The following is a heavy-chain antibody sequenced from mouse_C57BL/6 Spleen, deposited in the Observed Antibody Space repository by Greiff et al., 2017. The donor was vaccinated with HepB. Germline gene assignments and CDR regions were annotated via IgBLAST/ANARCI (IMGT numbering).Heavy chain of an antibody. J-gene: IGHJ4*01. CDR3: AKGGAHAMDY. CDR2: IDPSDSYT. D-gene: IGHD1-3*01. CDR1: GYTFTSYW. Sequence: VKLQQPGAELVMPGASVKLSCKASGYTFTSYWMHWVKQRPGQGLEWIGEIDPSDSYTNYNQKFKGKSTLTVDKSSSTSYMQLISLTSEDSAVYYCAKGGAHAMDYWGQGTSVTVSS. V-gene: IGHV1-69*01.